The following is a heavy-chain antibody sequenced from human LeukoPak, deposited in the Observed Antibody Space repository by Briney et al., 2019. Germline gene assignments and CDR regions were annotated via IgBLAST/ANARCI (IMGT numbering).Heavy chain of an antibody. D-gene: IGHD3-3*01. CDR2: ISYDGSNE. V-gene: IGHV3-30*04. Sequence: PGRSLRLSCAASGFTFSSYAMHWVRQAPGKGLEWVAIISYDGSNEYYADSVKGRFTISRDNSKNTLYLQMNSLRAEDTAIYYCARDERLLSFLKWGQGTLVTVSS. J-gene: IGHJ4*02. CDR1: GFTFSSYA. CDR3: ARDERLLSFLK.